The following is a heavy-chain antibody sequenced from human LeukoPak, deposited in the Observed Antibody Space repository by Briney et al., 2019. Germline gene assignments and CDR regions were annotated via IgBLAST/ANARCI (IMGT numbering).Heavy chain of an antibody. D-gene: IGHD3-9*01. CDR3: ARDDWSHPDDAFDI. Sequence: SVKVSCKASGGTFSSYAISWVRQAPGQGLEWMGRIIPILGIANYAQKFQGRVTITADKSTSTAYMELSSLRSEDTAVYYCARDDWSHPDDAFDIWGQGTMVTVSS. V-gene: IGHV1-69*04. CDR2: IIPILGIA. J-gene: IGHJ3*02. CDR1: GGTFSSYA.